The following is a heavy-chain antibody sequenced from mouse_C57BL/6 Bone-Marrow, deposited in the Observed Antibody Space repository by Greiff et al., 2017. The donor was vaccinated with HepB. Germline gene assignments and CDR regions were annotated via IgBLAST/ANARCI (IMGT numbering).Heavy chain of an antibody. CDR2: ISSGGSYT. Sequence: EVQLVESGGDLVKPGGSLKLSCAASGFTFSSYGMSWVRQTPDKRLEWVATISSGGSYTYSPDSVKGRFTISRDNAKNTLYLQMSSLKSEDTAMYYCARHGIPYFDYWGQGTTLTVSS. D-gene: IGHD4-1*01. CDR3: ARHGIPYFDY. CDR1: GFTFSSYG. J-gene: IGHJ2*01. V-gene: IGHV5-6*01.